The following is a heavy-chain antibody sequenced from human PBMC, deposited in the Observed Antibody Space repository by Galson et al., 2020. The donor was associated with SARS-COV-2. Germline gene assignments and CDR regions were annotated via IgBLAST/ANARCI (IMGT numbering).Heavy chain of an antibody. V-gene: IGHV4-61*08. D-gene: IGHD3-3*01. CDR3: ARLEWGWYFDL. J-gene: IGHJ2*01. CDR1: GGSVSSGDYY. CDR2: VYYSGST. Sequence: SETLSLTCSVSGGSVSSGDYYWNWIRQPPGKGLEWIGYVYYSGSTNYNPSLESRVTISIDTSKNQFSLKLSSVTAADTAVYYCARLEWGWYFDLWGRGTLVTVSS.